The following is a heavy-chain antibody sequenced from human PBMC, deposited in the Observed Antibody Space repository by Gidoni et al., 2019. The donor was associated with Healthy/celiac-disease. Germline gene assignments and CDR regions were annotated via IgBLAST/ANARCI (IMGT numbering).Heavy chain of an antibody. CDR2: INPSCGST. Sequence: QVQLVQSGAEGKKPGASVKVSCTASGYPFTSYYMPWVRQAPGQGLEWMGIINPSCGSTSYAQKFQGRVTMTRDTSTSKVYMELSSLRSEDTAVYYCARDVRSGGQYYYYYGMDVWGQGTTVTVSS. CDR3: ARDVRSGGQYYYYYGMDV. V-gene: IGHV1-46*01. J-gene: IGHJ6*02. CDR1: GYPFTSYY. D-gene: IGHD2-15*01.